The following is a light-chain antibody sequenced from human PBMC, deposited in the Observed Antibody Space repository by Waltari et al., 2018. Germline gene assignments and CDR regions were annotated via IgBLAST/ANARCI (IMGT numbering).Light chain of an antibody. J-gene: IGLJ3*02. V-gene: IGLV2-14*01. Sequence: QSALTPPASVSGSPGQSITISCPGTSSDVGFYNHLSWYQQHPGKAPKLIIYDVSERPSGVSDRFSGSKSGNTASLTISGLQAEDESDYYCNSYAGSSSWVFGGGTKLTVL. CDR2: DVS. CDR1: SSDVGFYNH. CDR3: NSYAGSSSWV.